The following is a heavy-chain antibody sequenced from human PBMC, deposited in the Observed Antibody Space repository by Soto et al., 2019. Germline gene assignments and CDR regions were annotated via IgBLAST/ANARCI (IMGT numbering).Heavy chain of an antibody. CDR3: AKDQSDLHWYFDL. V-gene: IGHV3-23*01. J-gene: IGHJ2*01. CDR2: ISGSGGST. CDR1: GFTFSSYA. Sequence: EVQLLESGGGLVQPGGSLRLSCAASGFTFSSYAMSWVRQAPGKGLEWVSAISGSGGSTYYSDSVKGRFTISRDNSKNTLYLQMNSLRAEDTAVYYCAKDQSDLHWYFDLWGRGTLVTVSS.